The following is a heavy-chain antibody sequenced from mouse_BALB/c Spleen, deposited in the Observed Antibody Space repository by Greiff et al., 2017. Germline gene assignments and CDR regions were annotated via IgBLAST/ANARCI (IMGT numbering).Heavy chain of an antibody. CDR3: ARMGYDRFYAMDY. D-gene: IGHD2-14*01. J-gene: IGHJ4*01. CDR1: GFTFSSFG. CDR2: ISSGSSTI. V-gene: IGHV5-17*02. Sequence: EVHLVESGGGLVQPGGSRKLSCAASGFTFSSFGMHWVRQAPEKGLEWVAYISSGSSTIYYADTVKGRFTISRDNPKNTLFLQMTSLRSEDTAMYYCARMGYDRFYAMDYWGQGTSVTVSS.